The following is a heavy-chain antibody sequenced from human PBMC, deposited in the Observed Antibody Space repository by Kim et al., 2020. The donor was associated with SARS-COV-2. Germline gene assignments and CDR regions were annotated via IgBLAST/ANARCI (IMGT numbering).Heavy chain of an antibody. CDR2: INHSGST. V-gene: IGHV4-34*01. Sequence: SETLSLTCAVYGGSFSGYYWSWIRQPPGKGLEWIGEINHSGSTNYNPSLKSRVTISVDTSKNQFSLKLSSVTAADTAVYYCARGGGRTVGGDYWGQGTLVTVSS. CDR1: GGSFSGYY. CDR3: ARGGGRTVGGDY. J-gene: IGHJ4*02. D-gene: IGHD4-17*01.